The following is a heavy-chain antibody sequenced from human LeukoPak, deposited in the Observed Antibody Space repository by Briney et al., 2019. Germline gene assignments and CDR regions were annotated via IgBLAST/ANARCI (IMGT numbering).Heavy chain of an antibody. Sequence: GGSLRLSCAASGFTFSNAWMSWVRQAPGKGLEWVGRIKSKTDGGTTDYAAPVKGRFTISRDDSKNTLYLQMNSLKTEDTAVYYCTTDWTGADWLLFTFFDYRGQGTLVTVSS. CDR1: GFTFSNAW. CDR2: IKSKTDGGTT. V-gene: IGHV3-15*01. CDR3: TTDWTGADWLLFTFFDY. D-gene: IGHD3-9*01. J-gene: IGHJ4*02.